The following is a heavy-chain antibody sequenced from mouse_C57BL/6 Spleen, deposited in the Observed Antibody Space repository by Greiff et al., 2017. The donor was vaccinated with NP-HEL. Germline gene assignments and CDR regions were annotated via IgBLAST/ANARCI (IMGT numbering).Heavy chain of an antibody. V-gene: IGHV5-16*01. D-gene: IGHD1-1*01. J-gene: IGHJ4*01. CDR2: INYDGSST. CDR1: GFTFSDYY. CDR3: ARDEHITAGAMDY. Sequence: EVQLVESEGGLVQPGSSMKLSCTASGFTFSDYYMAWVRQVPEKGLEWVANINYDGSSTYYLDSLKSRFIISRDNAKNILYLQMSSLKSEDTATYYCARDEHITAGAMDYWGQGTSVTVSS.